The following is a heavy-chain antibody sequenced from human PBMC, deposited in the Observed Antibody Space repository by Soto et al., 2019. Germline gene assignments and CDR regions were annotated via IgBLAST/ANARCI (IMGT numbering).Heavy chain of an antibody. V-gene: IGHV2-26*01. Sequence: QVTLKESGPVLVKPTETLTLTCTVSGFSLSNARMGVSWIRQPPGKALEWLAHIFSNDEKSYSTSLKSRLTISKDTSKSQVVLTMTNMDPVDTATYYSARIRFGELFGFDPWGQGTLVTVSS. J-gene: IGHJ5*02. CDR1: GFSLSNARMG. D-gene: IGHD3-10*01. CDR3: ARIRFGELFGFDP. CDR2: IFSNDEK.